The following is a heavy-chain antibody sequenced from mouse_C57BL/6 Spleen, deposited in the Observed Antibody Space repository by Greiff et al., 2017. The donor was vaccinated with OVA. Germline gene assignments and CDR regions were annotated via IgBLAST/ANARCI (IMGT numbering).Heavy chain of an antibody. V-gene: IGHV3-6*01. CDR1: GYSITSGYY. D-gene: IGHD1-1*01. J-gene: IGHJ3*01. CDR3: ASYYGSSAAWFAY. Sequence: EVQLQQSGPGLVKPSQSLSLTCSVTGYSITSGYYWNWIRQFPGNKLEWMGYIRYDGSNNYNPSLKNRISITRDTSKNQFFLKLSSVTTEDTATYYCASYYGSSAAWFAYWGQGTLVTVSA. CDR2: IRYDGSN.